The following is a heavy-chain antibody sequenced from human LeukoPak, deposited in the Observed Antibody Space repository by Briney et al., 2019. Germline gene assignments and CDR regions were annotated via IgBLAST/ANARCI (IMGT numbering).Heavy chain of an antibody. V-gene: IGHV3-7*03. CDR2: IKQDGGEA. CDR1: GFTFSRYW. CDR3: ARDKGDYDTSGSLFIF. Sequence: GGSLRLSCAASGFTFSRYWMSWVRQTPRKGLEWVANIKQDGGEAYYVDSMKGRFTISRDNARNSLYLQMNSLRAEDTAVYYCARDKGDYDTSGSLFIFGGQGTLVTVSS. J-gene: IGHJ4*02. D-gene: IGHD3-22*01.